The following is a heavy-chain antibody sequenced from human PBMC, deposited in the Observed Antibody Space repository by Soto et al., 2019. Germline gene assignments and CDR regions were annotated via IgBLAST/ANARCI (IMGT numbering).Heavy chain of an antibody. CDR1: GFTFSSYG. J-gene: IGHJ6*02. D-gene: IGHD3-10*01. Sequence: QVQLVESGGGVVQPGRSLRLSCAASGFTFSSYGMHWGRQAPGKGLEWVAVISSDGSNKYDADSVKGRFTISRDNSKNTLYLQKNSLRAEDTAVYYCAKELLWFGELLFRHYGMDVWVQGTTVTVSS. V-gene: IGHV3-30*18. CDR2: ISSDGSNK. CDR3: AKELLWFGELLFRHYGMDV.